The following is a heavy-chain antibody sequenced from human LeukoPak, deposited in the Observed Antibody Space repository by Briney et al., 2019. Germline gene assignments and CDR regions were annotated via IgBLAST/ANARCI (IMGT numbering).Heavy chain of an antibody. D-gene: IGHD5-18*01. CDR3: ARLADTAMVDY. CDR2: IYYSGST. J-gene: IGHJ4*02. CDR1: GGSISSSDYY. V-gene: IGHV4-39*01. Sequence: SETLSLTCTVSGGSISSSDYYWGWIRQPPGRGLEWIGTIYYSGSTSYNPSLKSRVTISVDTSKNQFSLNLNSVTAADTAVYYCARLADTAMVDYWGQGTLVTVSS.